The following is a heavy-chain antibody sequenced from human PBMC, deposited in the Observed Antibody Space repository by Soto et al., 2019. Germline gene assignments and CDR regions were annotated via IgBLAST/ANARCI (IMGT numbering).Heavy chain of an antibody. CDR2: LIPIFDTA. CDR1: GGTFSTYP. V-gene: IGHV1-69*12. D-gene: IGHD6-13*01. Sequence: QVQLVQSGAEVKKPGSSVKVSCKASGGTFSTYPISWVRQAPGQGLEWMGGLIPIFDTANYAQKFQGRVTTTADESKSKAYVELSSLRSEATAVYYSARGYSHTWPPQMLDPWGQGTLVTVSS. CDR3: ARGYSHTWPPQMLDP. J-gene: IGHJ5*02.